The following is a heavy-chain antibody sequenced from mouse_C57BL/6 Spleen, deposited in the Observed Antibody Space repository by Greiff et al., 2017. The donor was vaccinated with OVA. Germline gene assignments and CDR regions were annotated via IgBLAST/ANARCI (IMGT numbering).Heavy chain of an antibody. D-gene: IGHD1-1*01. CDR2: IHPNSGST. J-gene: IGHJ4*01. CDR3: ARTTVVAEAMDY. CDR1: GYTFTSYW. V-gene: IGHV1-64*01. Sequence: QVQLKQPGAELVKPGASVKLSCKASGYTFTSYWMHWVKQRPGQGLEWIGMIHPNSGSTNYNEKFKSKATLTVDKSSSTAYMQLSSLTSEDSAVYYCARTTVVAEAMDYWGQGTSVTVSS.